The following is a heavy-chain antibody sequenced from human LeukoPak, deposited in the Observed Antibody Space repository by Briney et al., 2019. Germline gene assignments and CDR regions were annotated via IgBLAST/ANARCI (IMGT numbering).Heavy chain of an antibody. Sequence: PSETLSLTCAVYGGSFSGYYWSWIRQHPGKGLEWIGYIYYSGSTYYNPSLKSRVTISVDTSKNQFSLKLTSVTAADTAVYYCARAPPRGSSWYFDYWGQGTLVTVSS. CDR2: IYYSGST. J-gene: IGHJ4*02. D-gene: IGHD6-13*01. CDR3: ARAPPRGSSWYFDY. V-gene: IGHV4-31*11. CDR1: GGSFSGYY.